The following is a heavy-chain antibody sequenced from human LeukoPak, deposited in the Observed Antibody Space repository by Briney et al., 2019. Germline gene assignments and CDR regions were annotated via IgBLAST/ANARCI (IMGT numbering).Heavy chain of an antibody. D-gene: IGHD5-12*01. V-gene: IGHV3-21*01. Sequence: GGSLRLSCAVSGFTFSSYDMNWVRQAPGKGLEWVSSISSSSGYTYYADSVKGRFIISRDNAKNSLYLQMNSLRVEDTAVYYCARVLYYSGYEPGYSDYWGQGTLVTVSS. J-gene: IGHJ4*02. CDR3: ARVLYYSGYEPGYSDY. CDR2: ISSSSGYT. CDR1: GFTFSSYD.